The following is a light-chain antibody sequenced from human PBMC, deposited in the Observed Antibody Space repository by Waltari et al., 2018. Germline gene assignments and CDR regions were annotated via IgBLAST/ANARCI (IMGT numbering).Light chain of an antibody. J-gene: IGKJ4*01. CDR2: LAS. Sequence: EIVMTQSPLSLSVTPGEPASISCRSSQSLLHSNGNTYLDWFLQKPGQTPQLLIYLASNRASGVPDRFSASGSGTDVTLKISRVEAEDVGLYYCMQGTHGLTFGGGTRVEIK. CDR1: QSLLHSNGNTY. CDR3: MQGTHGLT. V-gene: IGKV2-28*01.